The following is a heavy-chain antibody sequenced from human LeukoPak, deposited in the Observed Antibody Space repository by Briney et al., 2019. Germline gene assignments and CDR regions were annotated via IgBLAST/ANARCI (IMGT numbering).Heavy chain of an antibody. CDR1: GFTFSSYS. CDR3: ARDPAPYDSSGYNY. Sequence: KPGGSLRLSCAASGFTFSSYSMNWVRQAPGKGLEWVSSISSSSSYIYYADSVKGRFTISRDNAKNSLYLLMNSLRAEDTAVYYCARDPAPYDSSGYNYWGQGTLVTVSS. J-gene: IGHJ4*02. V-gene: IGHV3-21*01. CDR2: ISSSSSYI. D-gene: IGHD3-22*01.